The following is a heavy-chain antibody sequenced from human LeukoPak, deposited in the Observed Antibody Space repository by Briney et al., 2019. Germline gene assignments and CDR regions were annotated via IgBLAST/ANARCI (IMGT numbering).Heavy chain of an antibody. J-gene: IGHJ4*02. Sequence: GRSLRLSCAASGFWMNWVRQAPGKGLGWAANIKQDGSERYYVDSVKGRFTISTDNAKNSLYLQMNNLRAEDTAVYYCARGLDWGQGTLVTVSS. CDR3: ARGLD. CDR1: GFW. V-gene: IGHV3-7*05. CDR2: IKQDGSER.